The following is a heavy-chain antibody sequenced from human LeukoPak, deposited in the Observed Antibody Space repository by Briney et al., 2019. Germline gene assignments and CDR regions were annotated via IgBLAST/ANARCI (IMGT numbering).Heavy chain of an antibody. CDR2: IYHSGST. CDR1: GGSISSSNW. CDR3: ARSVDPSSSPYYYYYMDV. V-gene: IGHV4-4*02. Sequence: SGTLSLTCAVSGGSISSSNWRSWVRQPPGKGLEWIGEIYHSGSTNYNPSLKSRVTISVDKSKNQFSLKLSSVTAADTAVYYCARSVDPSSSPYYYYYMDVWGKGTTVTVSS. J-gene: IGHJ6*03. D-gene: IGHD6-6*01.